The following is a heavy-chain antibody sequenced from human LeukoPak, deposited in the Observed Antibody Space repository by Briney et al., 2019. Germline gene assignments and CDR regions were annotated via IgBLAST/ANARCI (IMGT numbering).Heavy chain of an antibody. Sequence: SETLSLTCAVYGGSFSGYYWSWIRQPPGKGLEWIGEINHSGSTNYNPSLKSRVTISVDTSKNQFSLKLSSVTAADTAVYYCARGGPPACSGGSCYPNKLFDYWGQGTLVTVSS. CDR2: INHSGST. CDR1: GGSFSGYY. V-gene: IGHV4-34*01. D-gene: IGHD2-15*01. J-gene: IGHJ4*02. CDR3: ARGGPPACSGGSCYPNKLFDY.